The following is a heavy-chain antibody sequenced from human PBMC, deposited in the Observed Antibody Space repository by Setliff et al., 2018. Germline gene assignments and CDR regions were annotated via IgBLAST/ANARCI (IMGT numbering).Heavy chain of an antibody. J-gene: IGHJ4*02. CDR2: IKSAADGGTI. D-gene: IGHD3-10*01. CDR3: TTDWSRGDSGNYLQLDY. CDR1: GFSFSNTK. Sequence: GGSLSLSCLASGFSFSNTKMSWIRQAPGKGLEWVGRIKSAADGGTIEYAAAVNGRFTASRDDSKNTLFLQMNSLKTEDTAVYYFTTDWSRGDSGNYLQLDYWAPGTLVTVSS. V-gene: IGHV3-15*01.